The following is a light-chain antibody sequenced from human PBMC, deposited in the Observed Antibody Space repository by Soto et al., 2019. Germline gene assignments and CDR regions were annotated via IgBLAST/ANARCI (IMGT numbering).Light chain of an antibody. V-gene: IGKV1-5*03. CDR1: QSISNW. J-gene: IGKJ1*01. Sequence: DIPMTQSPSTLSASVGDRVTITCRASQSISNWLAWYQQKPGKAPKLLIYKASSLESGVPSRFSGSGSGTEFTLTISSLQPDDFATYYCQQYISNSWTFGQGTKVEIK. CDR3: QQYISNSWT. CDR2: KAS.